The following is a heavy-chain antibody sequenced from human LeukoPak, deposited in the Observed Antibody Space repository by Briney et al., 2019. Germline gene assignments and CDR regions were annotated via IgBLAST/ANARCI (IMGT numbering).Heavy chain of an antibody. CDR1: GGSISSSSYY. Sequence: SSETLSLTCTVSGGSISSSSYYWGWIRQPPGKGLEWIGSIYYSGSTYYNPSLKSRVTISVDTSKNQFSLKLSSVTAADTAVYYCARGRRGYSYGSDYWGQGTLVTVSS. D-gene: IGHD5-18*01. V-gene: IGHV4-39*07. CDR3: ARGRRGYSYGSDY. J-gene: IGHJ4*02. CDR2: IYYSGST.